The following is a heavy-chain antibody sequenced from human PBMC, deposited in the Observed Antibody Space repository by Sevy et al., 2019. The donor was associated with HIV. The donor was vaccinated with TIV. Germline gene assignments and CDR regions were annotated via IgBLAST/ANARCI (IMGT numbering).Heavy chain of an antibody. D-gene: IGHD4-17*01. V-gene: IGHV3-53*01. CDR3: AREYHGDYLYYFDS. CDR1: GFTVSTNY. J-gene: IGHJ4*02. CDR2: IYSGGNT. Sequence: GGSLRLSCAASGFTVSTNYMSWVRQAPGKGLEWVPVIYSGGNTYYADSVKGRFTISRDKSKNTLCLQMNTLTPEDTAMYYCAREYHGDYLYYFDSWGQGTLVTVSS.